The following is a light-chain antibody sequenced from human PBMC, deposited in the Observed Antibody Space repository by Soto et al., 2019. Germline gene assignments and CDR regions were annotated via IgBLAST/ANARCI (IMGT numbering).Light chain of an antibody. J-gene: IGLJ2*01. CDR2: EVA. Sequence: QSVLAQPASVSGSPGQSTTIPCTGTTRDVGAYPYVSWYQQHPGNAPKLLIYEVADRPSGVSDRFSGSKSGNTASLTISALQAEDEAVYYCSSYATSGTNVIFGGGTKVTVL. V-gene: IGLV2-14*03. CDR3: SSYATSGTNVI. CDR1: TRDVGAYPY.